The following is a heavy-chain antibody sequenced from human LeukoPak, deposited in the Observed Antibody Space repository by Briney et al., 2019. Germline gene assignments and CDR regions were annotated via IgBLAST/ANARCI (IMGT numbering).Heavy chain of an antibody. Sequence: PGGSLRLSCVVSGFTFSSYSMSWVRQAPGKGLEWVSSISASSNFISYADSVKGRFTISRDNAKKSLNLQMDSVRAEDTAVYYCARDPGYSSGWFDYWGQGALVTVS. D-gene: IGHD6-19*01. J-gene: IGHJ4*02. CDR1: GFTFSSYS. V-gene: IGHV3-21*01. CDR3: ARDPGYSSGWFDY. CDR2: ISASSNFI.